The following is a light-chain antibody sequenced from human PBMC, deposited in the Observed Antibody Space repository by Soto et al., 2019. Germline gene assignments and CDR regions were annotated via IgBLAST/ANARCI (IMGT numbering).Light chain of an antibody. CDR2: AAS. J-gene: IGKJ1*01. V-gene: IGKV1-39*01. CDR3: QQYGSSPWT. Sequence: DIQMTQSPSSLSASVGDRVTITCRASQSITTYLNWYQQKPGKAPKLLIYAASSLQSGVPSGFSGSGSGTDFTLTISSLQPEDFAVYYCQQYGSSPWTFGQGTKVDIK. CDR1: QSITTY.